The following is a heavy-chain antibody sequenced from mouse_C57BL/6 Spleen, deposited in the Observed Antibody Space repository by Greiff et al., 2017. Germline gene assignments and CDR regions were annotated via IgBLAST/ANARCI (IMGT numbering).Heavy chain of an antibody. Sequence: EVKLVESGAGLVKPGGSLKLSCAASGFTFSSYAMSWVRQTPEKRLEWVAYISSGGDYIYYADTVKGRFTISRDNARNTLYLQMSSLKSEDTAMYYCTRGLTGNFYFDYWGQGTTLTVSS. D-gene: IGHD4-1*01. V-gene: IGHV5-9-1*02. CDR2: ISSGGDYI. CDR1: GFTFSSYA. CDR3: TRGLTGNFYFDY. J-gene: IGHJ2*01.